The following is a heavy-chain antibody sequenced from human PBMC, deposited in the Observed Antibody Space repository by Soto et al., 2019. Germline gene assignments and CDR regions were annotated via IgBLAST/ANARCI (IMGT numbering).Heavy chain of an antibody. CDR3: ARINFGSIDY. J-gene: IGHJ4*02. CDR1: GFSLSNTRMG. Sequence: QVTLKESGPVLVKPTETLTLTCTVSGFSLSNTRMGVSWIRQPPGKALDWLAHIFSNDAKFYSTSLKSRLTTSKNTSQSQVVVTMTNIDPVDTGTYYCARINFGSIDYWGQGTLVTVSS. CDR2: IFSNDAK. D-gene: IGHD3-10*01. V-gene: IGHV2-26*01.